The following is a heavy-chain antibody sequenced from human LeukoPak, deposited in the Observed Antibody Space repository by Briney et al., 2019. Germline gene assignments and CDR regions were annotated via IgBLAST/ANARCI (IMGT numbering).Heavy chain of an antibody. CDR1: GFIFRSYW. D-gene: IGHD2-2*01. CDR2: INNDGTGA. Sequence: GGSLRLSCAASGFIFRSYWMYWVRQAPGKGLVYVSRINNDGTGATFADSVKGRFTISRDNAKNTLYLQMNSLRAEDTAVYYWARGGAYHAFDIWGQGTMVTVSS. CDR3: ARGGAYHAFDI. V-gene: IGHV3-74*01. J-gene: IGHJ3*02.